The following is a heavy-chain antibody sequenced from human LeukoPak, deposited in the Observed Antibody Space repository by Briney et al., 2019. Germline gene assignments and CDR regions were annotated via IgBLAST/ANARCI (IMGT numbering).Heavy chain of an antibody. D-gene: IGHD2-8*02. CDR3: ARAGPGGPFDY. CDR1: GGSISVYY. CDR2: VSNIGST. Sequence: SETLSLTRTVSGGSISVYYWSCFRQPPGKALEWIGYVSNIGSTKYNPSLRSRVTISGDTSRNQFSLKLSSVTAADTAVYYCARAGPGGPFDYWGQGTQVTVSS. V-gene: IGHV4-59*08. J-gene: IGHJ4*02.